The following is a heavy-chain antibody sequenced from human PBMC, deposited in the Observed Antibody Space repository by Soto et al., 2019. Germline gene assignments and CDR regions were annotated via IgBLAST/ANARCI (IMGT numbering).Heavy chain of an antibody. J-gene: IGHJ4*02. V-gene: IGHV3-23*01. D-gene: IGHD6-6*01. Sequence: GGSLRLSCAASGFTFSGYAMSWVRQAPGGGLEWVSAISDSGGDTYYADSVRGRFTISRDNSKNTLYLQMNSLRAEDTAVYYCAKRVEYSSSTHYLDYWGQGTLVTVSS. CDR2: ISDSGGDT. CDR1: GFTFSGYA. CDR3: AKRVEYSSSTHYLDY.